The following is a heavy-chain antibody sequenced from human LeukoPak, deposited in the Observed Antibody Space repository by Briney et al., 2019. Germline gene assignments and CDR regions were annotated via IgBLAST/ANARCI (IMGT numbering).Heavy chain of an antibody. D-gene: IGHD2-15*01. Sequence: SVKVSCKASGGTFSSYAISWVRQAPGQGLEWMGGIIPTFGTANYAQKFQGRVTITADESTSTAYMELSSLRSEDTAVYYCARGGGYCSGGSCQLDYWGQGTLVTVSS. V-gene: IGHV1-69*13. CDR2: IIPTFGTA. J-gene: IGHJ4*02. CDR1: GGTFSSYA. CDR3: ARGGGYCSGGSCQLDY.